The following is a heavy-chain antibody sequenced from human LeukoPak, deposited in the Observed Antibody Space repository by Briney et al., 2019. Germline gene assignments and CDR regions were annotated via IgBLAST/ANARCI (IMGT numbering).Heavy chain of an antibody. CDR2: ISSSSDTI. CDR1: GLTFVPYT. Sequence: PGGSLRLSCAASGLTFVPYTMNWVRQAPGKGLEWVSYISSSSDTIYYADSVKGRFTISRDNAKNSLYLQMNSLRVEDTAVYYCASGMRVGPNIWGQGTLVTVSS. V-gene: IGHV3-48*04. D-gene: IGHD1-26*01. J-gene: IGHJ4*02. CDR3: ASGMRVGPNI.